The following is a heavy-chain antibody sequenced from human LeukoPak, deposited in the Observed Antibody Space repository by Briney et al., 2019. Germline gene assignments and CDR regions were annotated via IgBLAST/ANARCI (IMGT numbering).Heavy chain of an antibody. CDR1: GGSFSGYY. V-gene: IGHV4-34*01. CDR2: INHSGST. D-gene: IGHD3-22*01. Sequence: SETLSLTCAVYGGSFSGYYWSWIRQPPGKGLEWIGEINHSGSTNYNPFLKSRVTISVDTSKNQFSLKLSSVTAADTAVYYCARKPSLRDSSGYYGFDYWGQGTLVTVSS. CDR3: ARKPSLRDSSGYYGFDY. J-gene: IGHJ4*02.